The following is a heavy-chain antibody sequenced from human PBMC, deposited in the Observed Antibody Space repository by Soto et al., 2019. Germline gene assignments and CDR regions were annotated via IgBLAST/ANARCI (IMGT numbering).Heavy chain of an antibody. J-gene: IGHJ6*02. CDR3: ARTSFVHCSSTSCYKGLDV. Sequence: QVTLKESGPVLVEPTETLTLTCSVSGFSLTNARMGVSWIRQPPGKALEWLADTLSNDEKSYSTSLKSRLHISKDTSKNQVVLTMTNMDPVDTATYYCARTSFVHCSSTSCYKGLDVWGQGTTVTVSS. D-gene: IGHD2-2*02. CDR2: TLSNDEK. V-gene: IGHV2-26*01. CDR1: GFSLTNARMG.